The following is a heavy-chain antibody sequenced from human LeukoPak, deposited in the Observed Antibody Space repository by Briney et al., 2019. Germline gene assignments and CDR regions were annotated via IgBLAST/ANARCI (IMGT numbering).Heavy chain of an antibody. Sequence: PSQTLSLTCTVSGGSLSSGSYYWSWIRQPAGKGLEWIGRIYTSGSTNYNPSLKSRVTISVDTSKNQFSLKLSSVTAADTAVYYCARETYDFWSGYYMGWGQGTLVTVSS. V-gene: IGHV4-61*02. CDR2: IYTSGST. CDR3: ARETYDFWSGYYMG. J-gene: IGHJ4*02. CDR1: GGSLSSGSYY. D-gene: IGHD3-3*01.